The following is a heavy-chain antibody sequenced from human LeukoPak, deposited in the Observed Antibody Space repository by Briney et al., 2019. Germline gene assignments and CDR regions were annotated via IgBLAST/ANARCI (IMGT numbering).Heavy chain of an antibody. Sequence: SETLSLTCAVYGGSFSGHYWSWIRQPPGKGLEWIGEINHSGRTNYNPSLQSRVTISVDTSKNQFSLKLSSVTAADTAVYYCARGSAIAATGSRFGMDVWGQGTTVTVSS. V-gene: IGHV4-34*01. CDR1: GGSFSGHY. CDR2: INHSGRT. D-gene: IGHD6-13*01. J-gene: IGHJ6*02. CDR3: ARGSAIAATGSRFGMDV.